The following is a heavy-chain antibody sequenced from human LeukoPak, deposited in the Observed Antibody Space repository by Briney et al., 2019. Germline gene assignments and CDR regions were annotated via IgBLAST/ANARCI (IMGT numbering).Heavy chain of an antibody. CDR3: ARKEGGQLVNTRRWFDP. J-gene: IGHJ5*02. V-gene: IGHV4-39*07. D-gene: IGHD6-13*01. CDR2: INHRGST. CDR1: GGSISSSSYY. Sequence: SETLSLTCTVPGGSISSSSYYWVWIRQPPGKGLEWIGEINHRGSTNYNPSLKSRVTISVDTSKNQFSLKLRSVTAADTAVYYCARKEGGQLVNTRRWFDPWGQGTLVTVSS.